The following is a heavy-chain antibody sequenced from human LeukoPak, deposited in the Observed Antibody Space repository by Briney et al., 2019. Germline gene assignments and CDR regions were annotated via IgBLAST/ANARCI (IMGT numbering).Heavy chain of an antibody. V-gene: IGHV4-34*01. Sequence: ETLSLTCAVYGESLNSYYWSWIRQPPGKGLEWIGEIYESGSTEYNPSLKSRVTISMVPSKQQFSLSLTSVTAADTAVYYCASGAWATRLGSWGLGTPVIVSS. CDR2: IYESGST. D-gene: IGHD2-15*01. CDR3: ASGAWATRLGS. CDR1: GESLNSYY. J-gene: IGHJ4*02.